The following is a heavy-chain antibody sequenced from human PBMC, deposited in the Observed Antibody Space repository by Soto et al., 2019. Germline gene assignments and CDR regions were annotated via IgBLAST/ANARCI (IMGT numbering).Heavy chain of an antibody. V-gene: IGHV1-18*01. Sequence: ASLKVSCKASGYTFTSYGISGVRQAPGQGLEWMGWISAYNGNTNYAQKLQGRVTMTTDTSTSTAYMELRSLRSDDTAVYYCARDTRGYSGYDIIYYYYYGMDVWGQGTTVTVSS. CDR1: GYTFTSYG. J-gene: IGHJ6*02. CDR3: ARDTRGYSGYDIIYYYYYGMDV. D-gene: IGHD5-12*01. CDR2: ISAYNGNT.